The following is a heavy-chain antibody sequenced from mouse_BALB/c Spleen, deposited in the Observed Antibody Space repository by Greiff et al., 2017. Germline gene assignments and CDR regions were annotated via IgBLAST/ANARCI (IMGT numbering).Heavy chain of an antibody. CDR2: ISTYYGDA. D-gene: IGHD1-2*01. J-gene: IGHJ4*01. CDR1: GYTFTDYA. CDR3: ARVTTATRYAMDY. Sequence: QVQLQQSGAELVRPGVSVKISCKGSGYTFTDYAMHWVKQSHAKSLEWIGVISTYYGDASYNQKFKGKATMTVDKSSSTAYMELARLTSEDSAIYYCARVTTATRYAMDYWGQGTSVTVSS. V-gene: IGHV1S137*01.